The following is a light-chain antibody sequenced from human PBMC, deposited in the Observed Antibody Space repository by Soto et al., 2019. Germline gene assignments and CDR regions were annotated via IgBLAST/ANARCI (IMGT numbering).Light chain of an antibody. J-gene: IGKJ5*01. CDR3: QQYGSSPIT. Sequence: EIMLTQSPGTLSLSPGESATLSCRASQPFTNNYLAWYQQKPGKAPRFLIYGESYRATGIPVRFSGSGSGTDFALTISRLEPDDFAVYSCQQYGSSPITFGQGTRLEMK. CDR1: QPFTNNY. V-gene: IGKV3-20*01. CDR2: GES.